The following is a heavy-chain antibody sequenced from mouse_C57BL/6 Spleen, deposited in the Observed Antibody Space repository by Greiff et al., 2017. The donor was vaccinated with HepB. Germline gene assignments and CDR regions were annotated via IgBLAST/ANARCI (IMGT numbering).Heavy chain of an antibody. V-gene: IGHV1-50*01. Sequence: QVQLQQPGAELVKPGASVKLSCKASGYTFTSYWMQWVKQRPGQGLEWIGEIDPSDSYTNYNQKFKGKATLTVDTSSSTAYMQLSSLTSEDSAVYYCARSLYYGSSYYYFDYWGQGTTLTVSS. D-gene: IGHD1-1*01. CDR1: GYTFTSYW. CDR2: IDPSDSYT. CDR3: ARSLYYGSSYYYFDY. J-gene: IGHJ2*01.